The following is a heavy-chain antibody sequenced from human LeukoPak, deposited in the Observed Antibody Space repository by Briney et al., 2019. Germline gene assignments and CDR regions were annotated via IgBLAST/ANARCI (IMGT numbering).Heavy chain of an antibody. CDR1: GFTFCEFA. D-gene: IGHD1/OR15-1a*01. Sequence: GGSLRHSCAASGFTFCEFAMSWVGQAPGKGLEWVSTIGGTGGDTNYADSVKGRFTISRDNSKNTLYLQMNSLRAEDTAVYYCAKDEIPRNKGYDAFDIWGQGTKVTVSS. CDR3: AKDEIPRNKGYDAFDI. CDR2: IGGTGGDT. J-gene: IGHJ3*02. V-gene: IGHV3-23*01.